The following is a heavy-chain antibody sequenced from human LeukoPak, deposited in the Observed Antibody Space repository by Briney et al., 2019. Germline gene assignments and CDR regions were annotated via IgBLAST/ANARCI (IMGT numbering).Heavy chain of an antibody. Sequence: GGSLRLSCAASGFTVSSNYMSWVRQAPGKGLEWVSVIYSGGSTYYADSVKGRFTISRDNSKNTLYLQMISLRAEDTAVYYCARGYDSSGYYDYWGQGTLVTVSS. V-gene: IGHV3-53*01. CDR1: GFTVSSNY. CDR2: IYSGGST. D-gene: IGHD3-22*01. J-gene: IGHJ4*02. CDR3: ARGYDSSGYYDY.